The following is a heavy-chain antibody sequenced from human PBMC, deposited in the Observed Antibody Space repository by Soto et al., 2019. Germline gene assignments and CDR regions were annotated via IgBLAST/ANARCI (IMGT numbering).Heavy chain of an antibody. V-gene: IGHV1-2*02. CDR3: ERDKEFRGFVEDAFAI. J-gene: IGHJ3*02. Sequence: GASVKVSCKASGYTFTGYYMHWVRQAPGQGLEWMGWINPNSGGTNYAQKFQGRVTMTRDTSISTAYMELRRLRSDDTDVYYCERDKEFRGFVEDAFAIWGQGTMVTVS. CDR2: INPNSGGT. D-gene: IGHD3-10*01. CDR1: GYTFTGYY.